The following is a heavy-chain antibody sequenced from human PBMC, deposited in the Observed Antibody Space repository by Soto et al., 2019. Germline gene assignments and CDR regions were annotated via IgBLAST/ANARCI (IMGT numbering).Heavy chain of an antibody. J-gene: IGHJ4*02. CDR2: IYYSGST. V-gene: IGHV4-59*08. CDR1: GGSISSYY. D-gene: IGHD5-12*01. CDR3: ARNVAIVATIFDY. Sequence: SETLSLTCTVSGGSISSYYWSWIRQPPGKGLEWIGYIYYSGSTNYNPSLKSRVTISVDTSKNQFSLKLSSVTAADTAVYYCARNVAIVATIFDYWGQGTLVTVSS.